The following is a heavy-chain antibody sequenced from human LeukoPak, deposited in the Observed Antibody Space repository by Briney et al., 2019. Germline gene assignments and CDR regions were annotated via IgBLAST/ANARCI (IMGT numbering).Heavy chain of an antibody. CDR3: ARRGGSYATFDY. Sequence: GASVKVSCKASGYTFTSYDINWVRQATGQGLEWMGWMNPNSGNTGYAQKFQGRVTITRNTSISTAYMELSSLRSEDTAVYYCARRGGSYATFDYWGQGTLVTVSS. J-gene: IGHJ4*02. CDR2: MNPNSGNT. CDR1: GYTFTSYD. V-gene: IGHV1-8*03. D-gene: IGHD1-26*01.